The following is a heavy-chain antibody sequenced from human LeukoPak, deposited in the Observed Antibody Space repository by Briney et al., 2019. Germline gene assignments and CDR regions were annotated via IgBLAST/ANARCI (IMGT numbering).Heavy chain of an antibody. CDR2: IRYDGSNK. V-gene: IGHV3-30*02. D-gene: IGHD3-10*01. J-gene: IGHJ4*02. CDR3: AKALVYGSGSSFNYYFDY. Sequence: GGSLRLSCAASGFTFSRYGMHWVRQAPGKGLEWVAFIRYDGSNKYYADSVKGRFTISRDNSKNTLYLQMNSLRAEDTAVYYCAKALVYGSGSSFNYYFDYWGQGTLVTVSS. CDR1: GFTFSRYG.